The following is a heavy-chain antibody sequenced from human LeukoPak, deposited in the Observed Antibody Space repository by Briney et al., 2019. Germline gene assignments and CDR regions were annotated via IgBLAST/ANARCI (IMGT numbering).Heavy chain of an antibody. Sequence: SETLSLTCTVSGSSVRSYYWSWIRQPAGKGLEWIGQIYTSGTSNYNPSLKSRLTMSVDTSKNQVSLKLSSVTAADTAVYYCARGVYIAAAQYAYWGQGTLVTVSS. V-gene: IGHV4-4*07. CDR1: GSSVRSYY. CDR3: ARGVYIAAAQYAY. J-gene: IGHJ4*02. CDR2: IYTSGTS. D-gene: IGHD6-13*01.